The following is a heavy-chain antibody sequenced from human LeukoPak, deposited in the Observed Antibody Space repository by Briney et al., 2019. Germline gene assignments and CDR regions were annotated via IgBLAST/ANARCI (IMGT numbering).Heavy chain of an antibody. Sequence: ASVKVSCKASGYSFTNYFMHWVRQAPGQGLEWMGWISAYNGNTNYAQKLQGRVTMTTDTSTSTAYMELRSLRSDDTAVYYCARAVAYGEGDWFGYWGQGTLVTVSS. CDR1: GYSFTNYF. J-gene: IGHJ4*02. V-gene: IGHV1-18*04. CDR2: ISAYNGNT. CDR3: ARAVAYGEGDWFGY. D-gene: IGHD3/OR15-3a*01.